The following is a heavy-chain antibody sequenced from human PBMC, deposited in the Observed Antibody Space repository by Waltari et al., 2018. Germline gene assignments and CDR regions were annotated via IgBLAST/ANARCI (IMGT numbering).Heavy chain of an antibody. J-gene: IGHJ4*02. Sequence: QVQLVQSGSELKRPGASVKVSCKASGYTFTDYAINWVRQAPGQGLEWMGWVNPNGGGTNYAQRFAGRITVTWDASITTAYMEFSRLTSGDTAVYFCAREYCGGDCRLFDYWGQGTPVTVSS. V-gene: IGHV1-2*02. CDR2: VNPNGGGT. CDR1: GYTFTDYA. D-gene: IGHD2-21*02. CDR3: AREYCGGDCRLFDY.